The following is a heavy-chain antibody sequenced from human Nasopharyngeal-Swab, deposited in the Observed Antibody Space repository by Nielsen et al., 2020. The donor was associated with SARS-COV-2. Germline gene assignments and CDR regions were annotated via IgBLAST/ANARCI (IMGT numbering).Heavy chain of an antibody. V-gene: IGHV3-23*01. D-gene: IGHD3-16*01. Sequence: GESLKISCGASGFTFSCYTIIWVLQAPGRGLEWVSAITGSGDATNYADSVRGRFTISRDNSKSTLYLQMNSLRAEDTAEYFCAKDGVRLNGIDVWGQGTTVTVSS. CDR3: AKDGVRLNGIDV. J-gene: IGHJ6*02. CDR1: GFTFSCYT. CDR2: ITGSGDAT.